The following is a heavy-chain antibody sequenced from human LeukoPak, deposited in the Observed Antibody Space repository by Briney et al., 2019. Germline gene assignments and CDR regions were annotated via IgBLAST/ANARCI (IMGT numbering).Heavy chain of an antibody. CDR1: GFTFRDFY. CDR3: AKGNNGVSHNFEY. CDR2: ISGDGGVT. J-gene: IGHJ4*02. Sequence: GGSLTVPCAASGFTFRDFYLHWVRQVAGKGLEWVSLISGDGGVTHYGDSVRGRFTISRDNSKNSLYLQMSSLRVEDTALYYCAKGNNGVSHNFEYEGQG. V-gene: IGHV3-43*02. D-gene: IGHD2-8*01.